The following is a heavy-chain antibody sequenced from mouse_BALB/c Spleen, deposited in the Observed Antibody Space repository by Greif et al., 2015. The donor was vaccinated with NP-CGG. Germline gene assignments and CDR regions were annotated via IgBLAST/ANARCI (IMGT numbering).Heavy chain of an antibody. D-gene: IGHD1-1*01. V-gene: IGHV14-3*02. CDR3: AAYYYGSSYFVY. CDR2: IDPANGNT. Sequence: EVQVVESGAELVKPGASVKLSCTASGFNIKDYHIHWVKQRPEQGLEWIGRIDPANGNTKYDPKFQDKATITADTSSNTAYLQLSSLTSEDTAVYYCAAYYYGSSYFVYWGQGTLVTVSA. CDR1: GFNIKDYH. J-gene: IGHJ3*01.